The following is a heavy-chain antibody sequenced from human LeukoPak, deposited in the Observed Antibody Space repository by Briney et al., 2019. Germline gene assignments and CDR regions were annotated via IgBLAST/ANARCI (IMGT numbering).Heavy chain of an antibody. Sequence: SETLSLTCAVYGGSFSSYYWGWIRQPPGKGLEWIGSIYYSGSTYYNPSLKSRVTISVDTSKNQFSLKLSSVTAADTAVYYCARRLGGAEYFQHWGQGTLVTVSS. CDR2: IYYSGST. J-gene: IGHJ1*01. V-gene: IGHV4-39*01. CDR3: ARRLGGAEYFQH. D-gene: IGHD3-16*01. CDR1: GGSFSSYY.